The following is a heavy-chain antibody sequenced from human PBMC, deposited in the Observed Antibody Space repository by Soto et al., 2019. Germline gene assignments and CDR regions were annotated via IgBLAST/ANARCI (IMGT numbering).Heavy chain of an antibody. CDR1: GYTLTRYS. D-gene: IGHD3-22*01. CDR3: AILGTYYFDNSDNYFDF. Sequence: QVQLVQSGAEEMKPGASVKVSCKASGYTLTRYSIHWVRQAPGQRLEWMGWINAGNGNTKFSQKFQGRVTXTXNTSASTAYMELRGLRSEDTAVYYCAILGTYYFDNSDNYFDFWGQGTLVTVSS. V-gene: IGHV1-3*05. J-gene: IGHJ4*02. CDR2: INAGNGNT.